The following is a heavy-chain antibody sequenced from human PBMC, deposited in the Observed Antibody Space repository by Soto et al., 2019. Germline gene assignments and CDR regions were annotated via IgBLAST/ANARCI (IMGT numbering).Heavy chain of an antibody. CDR3: ARDRGDY. CDR1: GFTVRSNY. Sequence: GGSLRLSCAASGFTVRSNYMSWVRQAPGKGLEWVSVIYSVANTYYADSLKGRFTISRDNPRNTLYIQMNSLRADDTAVYYCARDRGDYWGQGTLVTVS. V-gene: IGHV3-53*01. CDR2: IYSVANT. D-gene: IGHD3-10*01. J-gene: IGHJ4*02.